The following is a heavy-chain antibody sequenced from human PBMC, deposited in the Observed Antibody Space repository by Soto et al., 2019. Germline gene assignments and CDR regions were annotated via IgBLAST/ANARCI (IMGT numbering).Heavy chain of an antibody. D-gene: IGHD3-9*01. CDR1: GYTFTGYY. CDR3: ARRGILTGYDYYYYCMDV. V-gene: IGHV1-2*02. J-gene: IGHJ6*02. CDR2: INPNSGGT. Sequence: ASVKVSCKASGYTFTGYYMHWVRQAPGPGLEWMGWINPNSGGTNYAQKFQGGVTMTRETSISTAYLELSRLRSDETAGYYCARRGILTGYDYYYYCMDVWGQGTTDTVSS.